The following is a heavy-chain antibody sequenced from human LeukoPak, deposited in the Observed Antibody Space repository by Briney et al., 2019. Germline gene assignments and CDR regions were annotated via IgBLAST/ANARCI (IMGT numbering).Heavy chain of an antibody. J-gene: IGHJ4*02. D-gene: IGHD6-13*01. CDR3: ARSKGIAAAGHSNFNFDY. V-gene: IGHV4-59*08. CDR1: GGSISSYY. CDR2: IYYSGST. Sequence: PSETLSLTCTVSGGSISSYYWSWIRQPPEKGLEWIGYIYYSGSTNYNPSLKSRVTISVDTSKNQFSLNLTSVTAADTAVYYCARSKGIAAAGHSNFNFDYWGQGTLVTVSS.